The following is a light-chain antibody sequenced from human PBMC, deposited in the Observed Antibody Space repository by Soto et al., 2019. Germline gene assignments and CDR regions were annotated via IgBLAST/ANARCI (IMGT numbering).Light chain of an antibody. CDR3: SSYGGSNNFVV. CDR1: SSDIGGNNF. CDR2: DDI. J-gene: IGLJ2*01. V-gene: IGLV2-8*01. Sequence: QSALTQPPSASGSPGQSVTISCTGTSSDIGGNNFVSWYQHHPGKAPKLMLYDDIKRPSGVPARFSGSKSGNTASLTVSGLQAEDEADYYCSSYGGSNNFVVFGGGTKLTVL.